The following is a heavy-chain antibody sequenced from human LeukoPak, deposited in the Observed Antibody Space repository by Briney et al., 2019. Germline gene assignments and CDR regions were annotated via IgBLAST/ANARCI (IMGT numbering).Heavy chain of an antibody. CDR1: GFTFRSYL. J-gene: IGHJ4*02. CDR3: ARIYCSGGSCTFDY. V-gene: IGHV3-7*04. D-gene: IGHD2-15*01. CDR2: IKQDGSDK. Sequence: QAGWSLRVSCAGSGFTFRSYLMTWVRQAPGKGLEWVASIKQDGSDKYYSDSVKGRFTTSRDNAKTSLYLQMNSLRAEATPVYYCARIYCSGGSCTFDYWGQGTLVTVSS.